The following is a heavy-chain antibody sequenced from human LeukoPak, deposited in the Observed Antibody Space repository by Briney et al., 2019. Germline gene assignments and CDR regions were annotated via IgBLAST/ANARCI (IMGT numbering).Heavy chain of an antibody. CDR1: GFTFSSYG. V-gene: IGHV3-30*18. CDR3: AKASGVPWADYAFDI. CDR2: ISYDGSNK. D-gene: IGHD3-10*01. Sequence: GGSLRLSCAASGFTFSSYGMHWVRQAPGKGLEWVAVISYDGSNKYYADSVKGRFTISRDNSKNTLYLRMNSLRAEDTAVYYCAKASGVPWADYAFDIWGQGTMVTVSS. J-gene: IGHJ3*02.